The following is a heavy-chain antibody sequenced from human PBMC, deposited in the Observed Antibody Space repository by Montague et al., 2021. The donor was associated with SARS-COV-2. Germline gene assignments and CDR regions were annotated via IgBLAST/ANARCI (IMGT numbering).Heavy chain of an antibody. CDR3: ARGRAARSITIFGVVNPAIRYYYYVDV. Sequence: SETLSLTCAVYGGSFSGYYWSWIRQPSGKGLEWIGEINDSGSTYXNPSLKSRVTISVDTSKNQFSLKLSSVTAADTAVYYCARGRAARSITIFGVVNPAIRYYYYVDVWGKGTTVTVSS. D-gene: IGHD3-3*01. V-gene: IGHV4-34*01. CDR1: GGSFSGYY. J-gene: IGHJ6*03. CDR2: INDSGST.